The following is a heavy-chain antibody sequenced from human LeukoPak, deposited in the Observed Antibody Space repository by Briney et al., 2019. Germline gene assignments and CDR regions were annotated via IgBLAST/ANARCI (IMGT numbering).Heavy chain of an antibody. D-gene: IGHD3-22*01. CDR3: AKDLGYYDSSGYYYGY. Sequence: GGSLRLSCAAAGFTFSSYAMSWVRQAPGKGLEWVSAISGSGGSTYYADSVKGRFTISRDNSKNTLYLQMNSLRAEDTAVYYCAKDLGYYDSSGYYYGYWGQGTLVTVSS. V-gene: IGHV3-23*01. CDR2: ISGSGGST. J-gene: IGHJ4*02. CDR1: GFTFSSYA.